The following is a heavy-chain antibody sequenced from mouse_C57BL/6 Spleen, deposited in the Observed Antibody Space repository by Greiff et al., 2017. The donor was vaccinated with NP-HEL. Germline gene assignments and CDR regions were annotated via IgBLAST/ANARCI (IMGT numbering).Heavy chain of an antibody. D-gene: IGHD1-1*01. CDR3: ARTYYGSSYGFAY. CDR2: ISSGSSTI. V-gene: IGHV5-17*01. CDR1: GFTFSDYG. J-gene: IGHJ3*01. Sequence: EVKLMESGGGLVKPGGSLKLSCAASGFTFSDYGMHWVRQAPEKGLEWVAYISSGSSTIYYADTVKGRFTISRDNAKNTLFLQMTSLRSEDTAMYYCARTYYGSSYGFAYWGQGTLVTVSA.